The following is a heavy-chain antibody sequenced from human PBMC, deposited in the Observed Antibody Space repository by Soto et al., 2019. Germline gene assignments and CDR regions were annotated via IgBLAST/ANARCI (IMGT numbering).Heavy chain of an antibody. CDR2: IYYSGST. Sequence: SETLSLTCTVSGGSISSSSYYWGWIRQPPGKGLEWIGSIYYSGSTYYNTSLKSRVTISVDTSKNQFSLKLSSVTAADTAVYYCARGVKDIVVVPAALHFDYWGQGTLVTVSS. CDR3: ARGVKDIVVVPAALHFDY. CDR1: GGSISSSSYY. J-gene: IGHJ4*02. V-gene: IGHV4-39*01. D-gene: IGHD2-2*02.